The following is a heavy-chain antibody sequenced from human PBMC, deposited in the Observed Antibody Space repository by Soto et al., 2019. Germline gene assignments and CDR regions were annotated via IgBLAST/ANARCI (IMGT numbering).Heavy chain of an antibody. D-gene: IGHD3-16*01. CDR2: INHSGST. J-gene: IGHJ6*03. CDR1: GGSFSGYY. V-gene: IGHV4-34*01. CDR3: ARGLKKFGSRPRYYYYYMDV. Sequence: PSETLSLTCAVYGGSFSGYYWSWIRQPPGKGLEWIGEINHSGSTNYNPSLKSRVTISVDTSKNQFSLKLSSVTAADTAVYYCARGLKKFGSRPRYYYYYMDVWGKGTTVT.